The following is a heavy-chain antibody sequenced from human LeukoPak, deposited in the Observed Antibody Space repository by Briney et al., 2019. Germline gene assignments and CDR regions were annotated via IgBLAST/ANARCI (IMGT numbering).Heavy chain of an antibody. CDR2: INPNSGGT. CDR3: ARAASSGWYGGYFDY. D-gene: IGHD6-19*01. Sequence: ASVKVSCKASGYTFTGYYMHWVRQAPGQGLEWMGWINPNSGGTNYAKKFQGRVTMTRDTSISTAYMELSRLRSDDTAVYYCARAASSGWYGGYFDYWGQGTLVTVSS. V-gene: IGHV1-2*02. J-gene: IGHJ4*02. CDR1: GYTFTGYY.